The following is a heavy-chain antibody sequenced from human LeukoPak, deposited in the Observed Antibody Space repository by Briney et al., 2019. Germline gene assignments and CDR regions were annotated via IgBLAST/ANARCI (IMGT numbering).Heavy chain of an antibody. J-gene: IGHJ3*02. D-gene: IGHD3-22*01. CDR3: ARSGVVWLEAFDI. CDR1: GLTVSSNY. V-gene: IGHV3-66*01. CDR2: IYSGGST. Sequence: GGSLRLSCAASGLTVSSNYMSWVRQAPGKGLEWVSVIYSGGSTYYADSVKGRFTISRDNSKNTLYLQMNSLRAEETAVYYCARSGVVWLEAFDIWGQGTMVTVSS.